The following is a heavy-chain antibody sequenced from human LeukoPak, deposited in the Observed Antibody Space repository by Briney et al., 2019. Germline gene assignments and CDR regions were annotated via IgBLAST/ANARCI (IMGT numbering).Heavy chain of an antibody. CDR1: GGSISSGRYS. J-gene: IGHJ1*01. Sequence: SQTLSLTCTVSGGSISSGRYSWSWIRQPAGKGLEWIGRIYTSGSTNYNPSPKSRVTISVDTSKNQFSLKLSSVTAADTAVYYCARGPLNGITEYFQRWGQGTLVTVSS. D-gene: IGHD3-9*01. V-gene: IGHV4-61*02. CDR3: ARGPLNGITEYFQR. CDR2: IYTSGST.